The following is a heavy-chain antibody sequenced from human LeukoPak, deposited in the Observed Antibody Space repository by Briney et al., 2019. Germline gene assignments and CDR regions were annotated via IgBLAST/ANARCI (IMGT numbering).Heavy chain of an antibody. CDR2: INPKSGGT. J-gene: IGHJ4*02. V-gene: IGHV1-2*02. D-gene: IGHD6-13*01. Sequence: ASVKVSCKVSGYTLTELSMHWVRQAPGQGLEWMGWINPKSGGTNYAQKFQGRVTMTRDTSITTAYMELSSLRSADTALYYCARDIGQGSSWLYDYWGQGTLVTVSS. CDR1: GYTLTELS. CDR3: ARDIGQGSSWLYDY.